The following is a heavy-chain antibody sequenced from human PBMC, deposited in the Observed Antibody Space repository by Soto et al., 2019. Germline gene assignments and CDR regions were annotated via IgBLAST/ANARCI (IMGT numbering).Heavy chain of an antibody. CDR3: ARGPYSDSSEWFDP. J-gene: IGHJ5*02. Sequence: GGSLRLSCAASGFTFSSYAMAWVRQAPGKGLEWVSSISGRGDRTYYADSVKGRFTISRDNSKNTLSLQMNRLRAEDTALYYCARGPYSDSSEWFDPWGHGTLVTVSS. CDR1: GFTFSSYA. D-gene: IGHD6-6*01. CDR2: ISGRGDRT. V-gene: IGHV3-23*01.